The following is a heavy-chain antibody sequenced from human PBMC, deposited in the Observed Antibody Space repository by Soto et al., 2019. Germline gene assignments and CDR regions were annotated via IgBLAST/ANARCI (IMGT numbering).Heavy chain of an antibody. CDR1: GGFFSDYY. J-gene: IGHJ5*01. D-gene: IGHD2-2*02. CDR3: ARRTTLLYWSGS. Sequence: ETRSLTCAVYGGFFSDYYWSWIRQSPARGLEWIVEINHSVSTNYNPSLKSRVTISVDKSRNQFSLKLSSVTGADTAVYYCARRTTLLYWSGSWRQGSPVTVSS. CDR2: INHSVST. V-gene: IGHV4-34*01.